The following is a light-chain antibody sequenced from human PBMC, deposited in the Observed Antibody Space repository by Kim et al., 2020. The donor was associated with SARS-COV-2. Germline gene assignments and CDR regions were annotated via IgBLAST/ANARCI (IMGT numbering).Light chain of an antibody. CDR1: SSDVGSYNR. Sequence: QSALTQPPSVSGSPGQSVTISCTGTSSDVGSYNRVSWYQQPPGTAPKLMIYGVTSRPSGVPDRFSGSRSGNTASLTISGLQAEDEADYYCASYTTSISYVFGTGTKVTVL. CDR3: ASYTTSISYV. CDR2: GVT. V-gene: IGLV2-18*02. J-gene: IGLJ1*01.